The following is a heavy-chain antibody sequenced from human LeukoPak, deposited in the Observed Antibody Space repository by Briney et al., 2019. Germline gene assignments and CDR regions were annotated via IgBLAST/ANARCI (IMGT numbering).Heavy chain of an antibody. D-gene: IGHD4-17*01. CDR2: IKKDGSEK. V-gene: IGHV3-7*01. J-gene: IGHJ4*02. Sequence: GGSLRLSCAASGFTFNSYWMNWVRQAPGKGLEWVANIKKDGSEKYYVDSVKGRFTISRDNAKNSLYLQMNSLRAEDTAVYYCARDAGDYGEGVTLFDYWGQGILVTVSS. CDR3: ARDAGDYGEGVTLFDY. CDR1: GFTFNSYW.